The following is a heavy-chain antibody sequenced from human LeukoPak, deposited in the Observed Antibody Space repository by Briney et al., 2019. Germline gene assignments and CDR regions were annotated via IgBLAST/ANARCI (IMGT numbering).Heavy chain of an antibody. J-gene: IGHJ4*02. CDR1: GYTFTSYG. V-gene: IGHV1-2*06. CDR3: ARDWQWLPEPA. CDR2: INPNSGGT. Sequence: ASVKVSCKASGYTFTSYGISWVRQAPGQGLEWMGRINPNSGGTNYAQKFQGRVTMTRDTSISTAYMELSRLRSDDTAVYYCARDWQWLPEPAWGQGTLVTVSS. D-gene: IGHD6-19*01.